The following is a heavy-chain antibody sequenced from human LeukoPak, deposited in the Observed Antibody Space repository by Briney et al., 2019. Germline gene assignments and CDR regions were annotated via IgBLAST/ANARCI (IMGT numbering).Heavy chain of an antibody. J-gene: IGHJ4*02. CDR1: GFTFSTYW. CDR3: ARDSAGNDY. Sequence: GGSLRLSCEASGFTFSTYWMSWVRQAPGKALEWVANIKQDGSEKYYVDSVKGRFTISRDNAKNSLYLQMNSLRAEDTVMYYCARDSAGNDYWGQGTLVTVSS. D-gene: IGHD6-13*01. V-gene: IGHV3-7*01. CDR2: IKQDGSEK.